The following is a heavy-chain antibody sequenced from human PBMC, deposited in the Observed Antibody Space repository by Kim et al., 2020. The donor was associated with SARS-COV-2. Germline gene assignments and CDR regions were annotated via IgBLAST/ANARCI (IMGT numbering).Heavy chain of an antibody. CDR3: ARVQSGYSSGWYPEKFRWFDP. CDR2: IYYSGST. CDR1: GGSISSYY. J-gene: IGHJ5*02. Sequence: SETLSLTCTVSGGSISSYYWSWIRQPPGKGLEWIGYIYYSGSTNYNPSLKSRVTISVDTSKNQFSLKLSSVTAADTAVYYCARVQSGYSSGWYPEKFRWFDPWGQGTLVTVSS. V-gene: IGHV4-59*13. D-gene: IGHD6-19*01.